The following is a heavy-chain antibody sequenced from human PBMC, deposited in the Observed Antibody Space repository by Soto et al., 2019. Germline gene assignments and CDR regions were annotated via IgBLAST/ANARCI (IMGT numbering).Heavy chain of an antibody. J-gene: IGHJ5*02. D-gene: IGHD1-26*01. CDR2: ISSSSSYI. Sequence: GGSLRLSCAASGFTFSSYSMNWVRQAPGKGLEWVSSISSSSSYIYYADSVKGRFTISRDNAKNSLYLQMNSLRAEDTAVYYCARVVVGATPEFDPWGQGTLVTVSS. V-gene: IGHV3-21*01. CDR1: GFTFSSYS. CDR3: ARVVVGATPEFDP.